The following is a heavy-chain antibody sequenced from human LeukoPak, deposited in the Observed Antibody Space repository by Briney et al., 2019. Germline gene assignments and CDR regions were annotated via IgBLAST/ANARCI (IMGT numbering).Heavy chain of an antibody. CDR2: INHSGST. D-gene: IGHD5-24*01. CDR3: ARYKFHNYFDP. CDR1: GGSFSGYY. Sequence: SETLSLTCAVYGGSFSGYYWSWIRQPPGKGLEWIGEINHSGSTNYNPSLRSRVTILVDTSKNQFSLKLTSATAADTAIYYCARYKFHNYFDPWGQGTLVVVSS. J-gene: IGHJ5*02. V-gene: IGHV4-34*01.